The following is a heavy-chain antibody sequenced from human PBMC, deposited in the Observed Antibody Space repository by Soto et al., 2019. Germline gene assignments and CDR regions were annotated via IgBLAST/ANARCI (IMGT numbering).Heavy chain of an antibody. Sequence: QVQLVQSGAEVKKPGASVKVSCKASGYTFTSYYMHWVRQAPGQGLEWMGIINPSGGSTSYAQKFQGRVTMTRDTCTSTGYMELSSLRSEDTAVYYCARDISRENYAFDYWGQGTLVTVSS. CDR1: GYTFTSYY. D-gene: IGHD3-16*01. J-gene: IGHJ4*02. CDR3: ARDISRENYAFDY. V-gene: IGHV1-46*01. CDR2: INPSGGST.